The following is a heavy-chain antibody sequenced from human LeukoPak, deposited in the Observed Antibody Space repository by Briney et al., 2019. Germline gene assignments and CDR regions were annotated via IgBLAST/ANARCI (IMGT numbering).Heavy chain of an antibody. CDR2: ISAYNGNT. Sequence: ASVKVSCKASGYIFTSYGIRWVRQAPGQGLEWMGWISAYNGNTNYARKLQDRVTMTTDTSTSTAYMELRSLRSDDTAVYYCARESPSVVPAAIGSYYYYMDVWGKGTAVTVSS. J-gene: IGHJ6*03. D-gene: IGHD2-2*02. CDR1: GYIFTSYG. V-gene: IGHV1-18*01. CDR3: ARESPSVVPAAIGSYYYYMDV.